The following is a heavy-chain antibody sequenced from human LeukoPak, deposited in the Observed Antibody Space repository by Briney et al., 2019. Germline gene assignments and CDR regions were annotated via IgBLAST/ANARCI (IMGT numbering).Heavy chain of an antibody. J-gene: IGHJ6*02. CDR3: ARDRVAAAGLYGMDV. CDR2: IYYSGST. Sequence: SETLSLTCVVSGGSFTTYYWSWIRQHPGKGLEWIGYIYYSGSTYYNPSLKSRVTISVDTSKNQFSLKLSSVTAADTAVYYCARDRVAAAGLYGMDVWGQGTTVTVSS. CDR1: GGSFTTYY. V-gene: IGHV4-31*11. D-gene: IGHD6-13*01.